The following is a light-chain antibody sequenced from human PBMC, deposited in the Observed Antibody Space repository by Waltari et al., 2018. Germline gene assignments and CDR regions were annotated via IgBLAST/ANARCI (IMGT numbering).Light chain of an antibody. V-gene: IGLV2-14*03. CDR2: DVS. Sequence: QSALTQPASVSGSPGQSITTPSPGTSRHSGHYNYVSWYQQHPGRAPKLMISDVSDRPSGVSNRFSGSKSGNTASLTISGLQAEDEGDYYCCSYTNVGSWVFGGGTKVTVL. CDR3: CSYTNVGSWV. CDR1: SRHSGHYNY. J-gene: IGLJ3*02.